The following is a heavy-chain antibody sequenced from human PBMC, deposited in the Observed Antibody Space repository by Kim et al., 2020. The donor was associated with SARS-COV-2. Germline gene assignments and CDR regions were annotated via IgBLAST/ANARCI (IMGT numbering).Heavy chain of an antibody. J-gene: IGHJ4*02. V-gene: IGHV1-2*02. Sequence: ASVKVSCKASGYTFTGYYMHWVRQAPGQGLEWMGWINPNSGGTNYAQKFQGRVTMTRDTSISTAYMELSRLRSDDTAVYYCARIPYIAAAGDYWGQGTLVTVSS. CDR1: GYTFTGYY. CDR3: ARIPYIAAAGDY. CDR2: INPNSGGT. D-gene: IGHD6-13*01.